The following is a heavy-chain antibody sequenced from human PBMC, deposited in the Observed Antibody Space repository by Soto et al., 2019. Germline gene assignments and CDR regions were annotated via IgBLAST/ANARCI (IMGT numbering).Heavy chain of an antibody. CDR2: IWYDGSNK. D-gene: IGHD6-6*01. V-gene: IGHV3-33*01. CDR1: GFTFRSYG. J-gene: IGHJ6*02. CDR3: ARAPYSRSFTDYYYYGMDV. Sequence: GSLRLSCAASGFTFRSYGMHWVRQAPGKGLEWVAVIWYDGSNKYYADSVKGRFTISRDNSKNTLYLQMNSLRAEDTAVYYCARAPYSRSFTDYYYYGMDVWGQGT.